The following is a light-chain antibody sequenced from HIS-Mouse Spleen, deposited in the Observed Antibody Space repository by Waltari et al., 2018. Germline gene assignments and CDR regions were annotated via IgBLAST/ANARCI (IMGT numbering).Light chain of an antibody. Sequence: SYELTQPPSVSVSPGQTASNTCPGDKLRDTYACWYQHTPGQSPVLVIYQDSKRPSGIPERFSGSNSGNTATLTISGTQAMDEADYYCQAWDSSTAVFGTGTKVTVL. CDR1: KLRDTY. J-gene: IGLJ1*01. CDR3: QAWDSSTAV. V-gene: IGLV3-1*01. CDR2: QDS.